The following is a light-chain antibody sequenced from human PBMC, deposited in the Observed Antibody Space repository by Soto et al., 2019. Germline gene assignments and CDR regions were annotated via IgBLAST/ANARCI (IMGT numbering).Light chain of an antibody. V-gene: IGKV1-5*03. CDR3: QQYGNLWT. CDR1: QSINNY. J-gene: IGKJ1*01. CDR2: KAS. Sequence: DIQLTQSPSTLSASVGDRVTIICRASQSINNYLAWYQQKPGKAPKLLIYKASTLESGVPSTFSGSGSGTEFSLTISSLQPDDFATYYCQQYGNLWTFGQGTKVDIK.